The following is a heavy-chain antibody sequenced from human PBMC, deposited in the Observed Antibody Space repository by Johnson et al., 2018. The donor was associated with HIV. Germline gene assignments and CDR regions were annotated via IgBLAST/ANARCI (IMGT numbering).Heavy chain of an antibody. CDR1: GFTFSNYA. D-gene: IGHD3-10*01. J-gene: IGHJ3*01. Sequence: QVQLVESGGGVVQPGRSLRLSCAASGFTFSNYAMHWVRQAPGKGLEWVAVISYDGSNKYYADSVKGRFTISRDNSKNTLDLQMNSLTIEDTAVFYCAKTRMGGILDAFDLWGQGTMVIVS. CDR2: ISYDGSNK. V-gene: IGHV3-30*18. CDR3: AKTRMGGILDAFDL.